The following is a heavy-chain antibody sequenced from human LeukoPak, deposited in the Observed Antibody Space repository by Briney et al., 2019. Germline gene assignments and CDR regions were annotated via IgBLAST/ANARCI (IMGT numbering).Heavy chain of an antibody. D-gene: IGHD1-26*01. J-gene: IGHJ4*02. Sequence: PGRSLRLSCAASGFTFSSYAMNWVRQAPGKGLEWVSSINNVRSHIYYADSERGRFTISRDNANNVLYLQTNSLRAEDTAVYYCARDPTYYLRYGYFDSWGQGTLVTVSS. CDR1: GFTFSSYA. CDR2: INNVRSHI. CDR3: ARDPTYYLRYGYFDS. V-gene: IGHV3-21*06.